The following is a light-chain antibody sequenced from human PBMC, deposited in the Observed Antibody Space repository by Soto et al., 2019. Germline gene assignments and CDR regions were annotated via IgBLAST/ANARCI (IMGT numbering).Light chain of an antibody. V-gene: IGKV1-5*01. CDR1: QTISNY. Sequence: DIQMTQSPSTLSASVGDRVTITCRASQTISNYLAWYQQRPGKAPNLLIYDASTLRSGVPSRFTASGSGTEFTLTISSLQPDDFATYYCQQYNDHSPTWTFGRGTKVDIK. CDR3: QQYNDHSPTWT. CDR2: DAS. J-gene: IGKJ1*01.